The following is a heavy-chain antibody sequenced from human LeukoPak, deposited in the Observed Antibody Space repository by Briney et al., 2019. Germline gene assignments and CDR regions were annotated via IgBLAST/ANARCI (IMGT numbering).Heavy chain of an antibody. Sequence: ASVKVSCKVPGYTLTELSMHWVRQAPGKGLEWMGGFDPEDGETIYAQKFQGRVTMTEDTSTDTAYMELSSLRSEDTAVYYCATGSIAVAGLDYWGQGTLVTVSS. CDR3: ATGSIAVAGLDY. V-gene: IGHV1-24*01. D-gene: IGHD6-19*01. J-gene: IGHJ4*02. CDR2: FDPEDGET. CDR1: GYTLTELS.